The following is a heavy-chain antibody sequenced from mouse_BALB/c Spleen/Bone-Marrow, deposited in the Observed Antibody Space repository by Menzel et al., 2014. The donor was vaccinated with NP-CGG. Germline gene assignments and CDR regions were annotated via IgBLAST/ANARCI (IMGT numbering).Heavy chain of an antibody. CDR3: TRWDGNYGWFAY. CDR1: GYTFTDYE. V-gene: IGHV1-15*01. J-gene: IGHJ3*01. Sequence: VKVVESGAELVRPGASVTLSCKASGYTFTDYEMHWVKQTPVHGLEWIGAIDPETGGTAYNQKFKGKATLTADKSSSTAYMELRSLTSEDSAVYYCTRWDGNYGWFAYWGQGTLVTVSA. CDR2: IDPETGGT. D-gene: IGHD2-1*01.